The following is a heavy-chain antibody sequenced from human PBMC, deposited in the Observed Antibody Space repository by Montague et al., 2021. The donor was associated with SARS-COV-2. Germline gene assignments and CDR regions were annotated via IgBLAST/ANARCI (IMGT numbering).Heavy chain of an antibody. CDR2: IYYSGDT. J-gene: IGHJ4*02. V-gene: IGHV4-39*02. Sequence: SETLSLTCTVSGASISSPSYYWDWIRQPPGNGLEWIASIYYSGDTYHNPSLKSRVTISLDTSNNHFSLKVTSVTAADAAEYYRARAPYYGPGKPYQFDYWGRGTLVTVSS. CDR3: ARAPYYGPGKPYQFDY. D-gene: IGHD3-10*01. CDR1: GASISSPSYY.